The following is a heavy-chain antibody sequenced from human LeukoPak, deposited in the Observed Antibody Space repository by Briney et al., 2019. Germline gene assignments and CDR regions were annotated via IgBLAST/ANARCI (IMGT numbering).Heavy chain of an antibody. D-gene: IGHD3-10*01. J-gene: IGHJ4*02. CDR1: GGSISSYY. Sequence: SEILSLTCTVSGGSISSYYWSWVRQPPGKGLEWIGEINHSGSTNYNPSLKSRVTISVDTSKNQFSLKLSSVTAADTAVYYCARSSTTYYGSGSFDYWGQGTLVTVSS. V-gene: IGHV4-34*01. CDR3: ARSSTTYYGSGSFDY. CDR2: INHSGST.